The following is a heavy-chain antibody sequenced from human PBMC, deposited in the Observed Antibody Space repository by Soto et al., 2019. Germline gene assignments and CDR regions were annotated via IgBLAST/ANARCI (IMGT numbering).Heavy chain of an antibody. Sequence: GGSLRLSCAASGFTFSSYAMHWVRQAPGKGLEWVAVISYDGSNKYYADSVKGRFTISRDNSKNTLYLQMNSLRAEDTAVYYCARTTDTAMVTYYYYGMDVWGQGTTVTVSS. CDR2: ISYDGSNK. CDR1: GFTFSSYA. J-gene: IGHJ6*02. CDR3: ARTTDTAMVTYYYYGMDV. D-gene: IGHD5-18*01. V-gene: IGHV3-30-3*01.